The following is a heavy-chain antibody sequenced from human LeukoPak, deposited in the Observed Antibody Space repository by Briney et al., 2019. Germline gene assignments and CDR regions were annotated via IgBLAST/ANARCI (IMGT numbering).Heavy chain of an antibody. J-gene: IGHJ4*02. Sequence: SLRLSCTASGFTFDDYAMRWVRQAPGKGLEWVSGISWNSGSIGYADSVKGRFTISRDNAKNSLYLQMNSLRAEDTALYYCAKDKEKWELPDYWGQGTLVTVSS. D-gene: IGHD1-26*01. V-gene: IGHV3-9*01. CDR3: AKDKEKWELPDY. CDR2: ISWNSGSI. CDR1: GFTFDDYA.